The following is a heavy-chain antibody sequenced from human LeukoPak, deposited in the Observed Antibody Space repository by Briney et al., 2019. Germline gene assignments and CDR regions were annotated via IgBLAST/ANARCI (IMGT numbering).Heavy chain of an antibody. CDR1: GYTFTSYY. V-gene: IGHV1-46*01. CDR2: VNPSGGST. D-gene: IGHD2-2*01. CDR3: ARDVVKVYYGMDV. J-gene: IGHJ6*02. Sequence: ASVKVSCKASGYTFTSYYMHWVRQAPGQGLEWMGIVNPSGGSTSYAQKFQGRVTMTRDTSTSTVYMELSSLRSEDTAVYYCARDVVKVYYGMDVWGQGTTVTVSS.